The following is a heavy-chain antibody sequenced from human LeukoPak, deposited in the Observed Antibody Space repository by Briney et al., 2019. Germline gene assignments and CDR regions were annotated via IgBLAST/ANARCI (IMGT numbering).Heavy chain of an antibody. CDR1: GGSFSGYY. J-gene: IGHJ5*02. Sequence: PSETLSLTCAVYGGSFSGYYWSWIRQPPGKGLEWIGEINHSGSTNYNPSLKSRVTISVDTSKNQFSLKLSSVTAADTAVYYCARGKSRRITIFLVHNWFDPWGQGTLVTVSS. V-gene: IGHV4-34*01. D-gene: IGHD3-9*01. CDR2: INHSGST. CDR3: ARGKSRRITIFLVHNWFDP.